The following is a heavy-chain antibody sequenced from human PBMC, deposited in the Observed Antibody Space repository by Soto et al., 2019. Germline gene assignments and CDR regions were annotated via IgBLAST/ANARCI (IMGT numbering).Heavy chain of an antibody. CDR3: ARGYCSSTSCFRYYYYGMDV. CDR1: GGSISSYY. Sequence: SETLSLTCTVSGGSISSYYWSWIRQPPGKGLEWIGYIYYSGSTNYNPSLKSRVTISVDTSKNQFSLKLSSVTAADTAVYYCARGYCSSTSCFRYYYYGMDVWGQGTTVTVSS. J-gene: IGHJ6*02. V-gene: IGHV4-59*12. D-gene: IGHD2-2*01. CDR2: IYYSGST.